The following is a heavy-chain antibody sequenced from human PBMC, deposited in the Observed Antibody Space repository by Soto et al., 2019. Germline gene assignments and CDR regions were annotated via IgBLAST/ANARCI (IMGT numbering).Heavy chain of an antibody. CDR2: IIPILGIA. Sequence: QVQLVQSGAEVKKPGSSVKVSCKASGGTFSSYTISWVRQAPGQGLEWMGRIIPILGIANYAQKFQGRVTITADKSTSTAYKELSSLRSEDTAVYYCAREGQLVPQFDYWGQGTLVTVSS. V-gene: IGHV1-69*08. CDR3: AREGQLVPQFDY. J-gene: IGHJ4*02. CDR1: GGTFSSYT. D-gene: IGHD6-6*01.